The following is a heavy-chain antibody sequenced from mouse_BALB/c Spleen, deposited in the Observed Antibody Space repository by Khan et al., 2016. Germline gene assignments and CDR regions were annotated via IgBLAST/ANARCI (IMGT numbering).Heavy chain of an antibody. J-gene: IGHJ2*01. Sequence: VQLKASGPGLVKPSQSLSLTCTVTGYSITSDYAWNWIRQFPGNKLEWMGYISYSGSTSYNPSLKSRISITRDTSKNQFFLQLNSVTTEDTATYYCAREVRRSFDYWGQGTTLTVSS. CDR3: AREVRRSFDY. CDR2: ISYSGST. CDR1: GYSITSDYA. V-gene: IGHV3-2*02. D-gene: IGHD2-14*01.